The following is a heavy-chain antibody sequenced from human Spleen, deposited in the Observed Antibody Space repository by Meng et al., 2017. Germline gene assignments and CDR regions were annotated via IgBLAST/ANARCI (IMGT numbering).Heavy chain of an antibody. CDR2: IYPGDSDT. J-gene: IGHJ4*02. V-gene: IGHV5-51*01. CDR1: GYSFSTYW. Sequence: GESLKISCKGSGYSFSTYWIGWVRQMPGKGLEWMGIIYPGDSDTRYSPSFQGQVTISADKSISTAYLQWSSLKASDTAMYYCARLSDKSGYYFDHWGQGTLVTVSS. D-gene: IGHD3-3*01. CDR3: ARLSDKSGYYFDH.